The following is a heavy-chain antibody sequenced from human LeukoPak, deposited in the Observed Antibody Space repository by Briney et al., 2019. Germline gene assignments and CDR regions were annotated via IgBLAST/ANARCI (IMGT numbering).Heavy chain of an antibody. CDR2: ISYDGSNK. CDR1: GFTFSSYG. Sequence: QSGGSLRLSCAASGFTFSSYGMHWVRQAPGKGLEWAAVISYDGSNKYYADSVKGRFTISRDNSKNTLYLQMNSLRAEDTAVYYCAKDGAVAGPGYYFDYWAQGPLVTVSS. J-gene: IGHJ4*02. CDR3: AKDGAVAGPGYYFDY. D-gene: IGHD6-19*01. V-gene: IGHV3-30*18.